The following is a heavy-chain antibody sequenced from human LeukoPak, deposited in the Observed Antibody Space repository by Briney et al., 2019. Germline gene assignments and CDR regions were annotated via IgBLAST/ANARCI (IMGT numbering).Heavy chain of an antibody. J-gene: IGHJ4*02. Sequence: GGSLRLSCAASGFTFSSYAMTWVRQAPGKGLEWVSSISGGGDTTHYADSVRGRFTISRDNSKNTLSVQMNNLRAEDTAVYYCSKQRSEVVVAATNYWGQGTLVTVSS. CDR3: SKQRSEVVVAATNY. CDR1: GFTFSSYA. V-gene: IGHV3-23*01. D-gene: IGHD2-15*01. CDR2: ISGGGDTT.